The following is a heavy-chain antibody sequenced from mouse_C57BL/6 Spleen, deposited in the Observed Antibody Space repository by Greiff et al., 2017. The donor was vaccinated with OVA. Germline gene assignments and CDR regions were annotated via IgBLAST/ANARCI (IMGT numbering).Heavy chain of an antibody. Sequence: QVQLKESGPGLVQPSQSLSITCTVSGFSLTSYGVHWVRQSPGKGLEWLGVIWSGGSTDYNAAFISSLSISKDNSKSQVFCKMNSLQANDTARYYCARNLGPTGFDYWGQGTTLTVSS. J-gene: IGHJ2*01. D-gene: IGHD4-1*02. CDR3: ARNLGPTGFDY. CDR2: IWSGGST. CDR1: GFSLTSYG. V-gene: IGHV2-2*02.